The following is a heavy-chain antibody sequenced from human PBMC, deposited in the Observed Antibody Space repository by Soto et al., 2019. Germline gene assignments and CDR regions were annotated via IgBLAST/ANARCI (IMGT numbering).Heavy chain of an antibody. CDR3: ARIPSP. D-gene: IGHD2-21*01. J-gene: IGHJ5*02. Sequence: PSETLSLTCAVYGGSFSGYSWSWIRQPPGKGLEWIGYIYHSGNIYYNPSLKSRVTISVDRSKNQFSLKLSSVTAADTAVYYCARIPSPWGQGTLVTVSS. V-gene: IGHV4-30-2*01. CDR1: GGSFSGYS. CDR2: IYHSGNI.